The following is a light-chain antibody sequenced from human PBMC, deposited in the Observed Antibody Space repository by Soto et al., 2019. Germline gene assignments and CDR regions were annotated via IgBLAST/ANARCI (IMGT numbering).Light chain of an antibody. CDR2: WAS. CDR3: QQYYGTPLS. Sequence: DIVMTQSPDSLAVSLGERATINCRSSQTLLYSSNNKNYLAWYQHKPGQPPKLLIHWASTRESGVPDRFSGSGSETDFTLTISSLQAEDLAVYYCQQYYGTPLSFGQGTKVGIK. J-gene: IGKJ1*01. CDR1: QTLLYSSNNKNY. V-gene: IGKV4-1*01.